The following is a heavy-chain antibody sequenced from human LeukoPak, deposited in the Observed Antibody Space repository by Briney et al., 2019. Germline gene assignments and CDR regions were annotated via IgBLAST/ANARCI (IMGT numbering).Heavy chain of an antibody. CDR2: IYSGGST. CDR1: GFTVSSNY. Sequence: GGSLRLSCAASGFTVSSNYMSWVRQAPGKGLEWVSVIYSGGSTYCADSVKGRFTISRDNSKNTLYLQMNSLRAEDTAVYYCARDRTSWGDAFDIWGQGTIVTVSS. D-gene: IGHD7-27*01. V-gene: IGHV3-53*01. CDR3: ARDRTSWGDAFDI. J-gene: IGHJ3*02.